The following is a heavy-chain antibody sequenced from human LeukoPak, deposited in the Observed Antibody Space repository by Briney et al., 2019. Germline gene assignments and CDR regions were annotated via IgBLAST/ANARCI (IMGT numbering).Heavy chain of an antibody. D-gene: IGHD4-17*01. CDR3: ARETGYGDFDY. J-gene: IGHJ4*01. Sequence: GRSLRLSCAASGFTFSTYSMNWVRQAPGKGLEWVSSMSSSSSYIYYADSVKGRFTIYRDNAKNSLYLQMNSLRAEDTAVYYCARETGYGDFDYWGHGTLVTVSS. V-gene: IGHV3-21*01. CDR1: GFTFSTYS. CDR2: MSSSSSYI.